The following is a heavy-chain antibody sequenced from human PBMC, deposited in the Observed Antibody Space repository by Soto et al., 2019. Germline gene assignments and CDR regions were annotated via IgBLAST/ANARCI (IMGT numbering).Heavy chain of an antibody. V-gene: IGHV1-2*02. CDR1: GYPFTGYY. CDR3: AGRTRWRQVAQDYGMDV. Sequence: QVQLVQSGSEVKKPGASVTVSCKASGYPFTGYYIHWVRQAPGQGPEWMGWVSPKTGETNYVQKFQGRVTMTPETSTSTAYLELTRLRSDDTAVYYCAGRTRWRQVAQDYGMDVWGHGTTVTVS. CDR2: VSPKTGET. J-gene: IGHJ6*02. D-gene: IGHD1-1*01.